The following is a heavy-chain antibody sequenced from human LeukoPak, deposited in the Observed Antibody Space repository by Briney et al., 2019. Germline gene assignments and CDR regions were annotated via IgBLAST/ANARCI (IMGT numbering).Heavy chain of an antibody. CDR2: ISWNSGSI. Sequence: PGGSLRLSCAASGFTFDDYAMHWVRQAPGKGLEWVSGISWNSGSIGYADSVKGRFTISRDNAKNSLYLQVNSLRAEDTALYYCAKGVLLWFGEFDLNWFDPWGQGTLVTVSS. D-gene: IGHD3-10*01. J-gene: IGHJ5*02. CDR3: AKGVLLWFGEFDLNWFDP. CDR1: GFTFDDYA. V-gene: IGHV3-9*01.